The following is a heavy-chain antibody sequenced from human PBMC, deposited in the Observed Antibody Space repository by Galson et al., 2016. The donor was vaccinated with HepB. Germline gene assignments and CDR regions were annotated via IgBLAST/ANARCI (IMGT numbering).Heavy chain of an antibody. D-gene: IGHD3-10*01. J-gene: IGHJ4*02. CDR3: AKVPTDRIWFGDLYYFNY. V-gene: IGHV3-23*01. CDR2: ISYGDGST. CDR1: GFTFSSYA. Sequence: SLRLSCAASGFTFSSYAMSWVRQTPGKGLEWVSTISYGDGSTYYAASVKGRFTISRDDSNKTLFLQMNSLRAEDTAVYYCAKVPTDRIWFGDLYYFNYWGQGILVTVSS.